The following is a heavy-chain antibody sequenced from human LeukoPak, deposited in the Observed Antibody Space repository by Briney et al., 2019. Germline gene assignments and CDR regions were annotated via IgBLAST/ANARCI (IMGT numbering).Heavy chain of an antibody. Sequence: GGSLRLSCAASGFTFSSYAMHWVRQAPGKGLEWVAVISYDGSNKYYADSVKGRFTISRDNSKNTLYLQMNSLRAEDTAVYYCARDGGTSFDYWGQGTLVTASS. J-gene: IGHJ4*02. CDR1: GFTFSSYA. CDR3: ARDGGTSFDY. V-gene: IGHV3-30-3*01. D-gene: IGHD3-16*01. CDR2: ISYDGSNK.